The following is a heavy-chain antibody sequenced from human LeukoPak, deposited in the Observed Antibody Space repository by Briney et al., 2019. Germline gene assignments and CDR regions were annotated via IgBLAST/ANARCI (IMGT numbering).Heavy chain of an antibody. D-gene: IGHD6-19*01. CDR1: GFTFSSYE. Sequence: GGSLRLSCVASGFTFSSYEMNWVRQAPGKGLEWVSYLSSSGNTMYYADSVKGRFTISRDNSKNTLYLQMGSLRAEDMAVYYCARVAVAGTGRLDYWGQGTLVTVSS. V-gene: IGHV3-48*03. CDR3: ARVAVAGTGRLDY. CDR2: LSSSGNTM. J-gene: IGHJ4*02.